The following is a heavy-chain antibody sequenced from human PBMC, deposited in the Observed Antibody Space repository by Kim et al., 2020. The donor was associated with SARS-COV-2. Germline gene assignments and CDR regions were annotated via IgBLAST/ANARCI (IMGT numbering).Heavy chain of an antibody. V-gene: IGHV3-23*01. Sequence: YYADSVKDRFTMSRDNTKNTLYLQMNSLRAEDTAVYYCAKGPYHYYGMDVWGQWTRVTVSS. J-gene: IGHJ6*02. CDR3: AKGPYHYYGMDV.